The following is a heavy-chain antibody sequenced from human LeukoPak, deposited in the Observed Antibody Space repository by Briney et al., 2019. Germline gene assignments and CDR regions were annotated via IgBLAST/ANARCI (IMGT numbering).Heavy chain of an antibody. CDR3: AGQDYHYYHSNPEYYFDY. CDR1: GGTFSSYA. CDR2: IIPIFGTA. D-gene: IGHD3-22*01. Sequence: SVKVSCKASGGTFSSYAISWVRQAPGQGLEWMGGIIPIFGTANYAQKFQGRVTITTDESTSTAYMELSSLRSEDTAVYYCAGQDYHYYHSNPEYYFDYWGQGTLVTVSS. V-gene: IGHV1-69*05. J-gene: IGHJ4*02.